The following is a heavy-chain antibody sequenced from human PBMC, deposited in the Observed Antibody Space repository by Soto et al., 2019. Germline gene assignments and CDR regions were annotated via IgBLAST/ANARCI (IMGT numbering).Heavy chain of an antibody. Sequence: EVQLVESGGGLVQPGGSLRLSCAASGFTVSSNYMSWVRQAPGKGLEWVSVIYSGGSTYYVDSVKGRFTISRDNSENTLYLLMNSLRAEDTAVYYCARTCSGGTCSFDYWGQGTLVTVSS. J-gene: IGHJ4*02. V-gene: IGHV3-66*01. CDR3: ARTCSGGTCSFDY. CDR2: IYSGGST. CDR1: GFTVSSNY. D-gene: IGHD2-15*01.